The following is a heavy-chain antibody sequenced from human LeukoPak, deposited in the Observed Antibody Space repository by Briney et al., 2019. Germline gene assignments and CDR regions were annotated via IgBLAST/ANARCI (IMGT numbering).Heavy chain of an antibody. D-gene: IGHD6-13*01. CDR1: GYTFTSYD. Sequence: GASVKVSCKASGYTFTSYDINWVRQATGQGLEWMGWMNPNSGNTGYAQKFQGRVTMTRNTSISTAYMELSSLRSEDTAVYYCARGHSGWSIAAAGTRYNWFDPWGQGTLVTVSS. J-gene: IGHJ5*02. CDR3: ARGHSGWSIAAAGTRYNWFDP. CDR2: MNPNSGNT. V-gene: IGHV1-8*01.